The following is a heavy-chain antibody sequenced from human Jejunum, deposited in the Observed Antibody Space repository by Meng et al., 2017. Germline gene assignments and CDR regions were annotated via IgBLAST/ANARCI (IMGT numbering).Heavy chain of an antibody. CDR3: ARDFEALNGV. CDR2: IYHSGTT. J-gene: IGHJ1*01. D-gene: IGHD2-8*01. CDR1: GDPISSSYW. V-gene: IGHV4-4*02. Sequence: QGALHESGPGLVKPWGTLSLTCAVSGDPISSSYWWSWVRQSPGKGLERIGEIYHSGTTNYNPSLKSRVTLSVDKSKNQFSLNLSSVTAADTAVYFCARDFEALNGVWGQGTLVTVSS.